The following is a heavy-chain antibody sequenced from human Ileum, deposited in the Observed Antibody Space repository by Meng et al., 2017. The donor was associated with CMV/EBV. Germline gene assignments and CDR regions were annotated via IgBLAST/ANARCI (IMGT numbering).Heavy chain of an antibody. CDR3: ARSITISGQSRFDP. V-gene: IGHV3-30-3*01. D-gene: IGHD1-14*01. CDR1: GFSFSSYA. J-gene: IGHJ5*02. Sequence: SGFSFSSYAMHWVRQAPGKGLEWVARISYDGSNENYVDSVKGRFSISRDNSKNTLYLQMNGLRAEDTALYSCARSITISGQSRFDPWGQGTLVTVSS. CDR2: ISYDGSNE.